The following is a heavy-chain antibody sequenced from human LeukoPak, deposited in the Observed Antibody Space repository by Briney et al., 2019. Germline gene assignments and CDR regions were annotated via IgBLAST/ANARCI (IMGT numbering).Heavy chain of an antibody. J-gene: IGHJ5*02. CDR1: GYTFTSYD. CDR2: LNPNSGNT. CDR3: ARGRDGYKVNWFDP. Sequence: GASVKVSCTASGYTFTSYDINWVRQGTGPGLERMGCLNPNSGNTGYAQKFQGRVTMTRNTSKRTAYMERSSLIFEDTAVYCCARGRDGYKVNWFDPWGQGTLVTVSS. V-gene: IGHV1-8*01. D-gene: IGHD5-24*01.